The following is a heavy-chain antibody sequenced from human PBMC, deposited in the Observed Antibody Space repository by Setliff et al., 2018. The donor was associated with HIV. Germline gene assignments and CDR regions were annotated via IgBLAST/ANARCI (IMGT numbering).Heavy chain of an antibody. CDR3: ARGLGGYYSYFDY. J-gene: IGHJ4*02. D-gene: IGHD3-3*01. CDR1: GGSISSSDYY. V-gene: IGHV4-39*07. Sequence: PSETLSLTCTVSGGSISSSDYYWGWIRQPPGKGLEWIGSSYYDNNVDHNPSLKGRISISLDTSKNQFSLRLSSATAADTAMYYCARGLGGYYSYFDYWGQGTLVTVSS. CDR2: SYYDNNV.